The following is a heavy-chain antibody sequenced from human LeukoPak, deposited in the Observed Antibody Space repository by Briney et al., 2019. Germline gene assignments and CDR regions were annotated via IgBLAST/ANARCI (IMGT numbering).Heavy chain of an antibody. J-gene: IGHJ3*02. D-gene: IGHD6-13*01. CDR2: IYYSGST. CDR1: GGSFSGYY. CDR3: ARDRIAGVAFDI. Sequence: SETLSLTCAVYGGSFSGYYWSWIRQPPGKGLEWIGYIYYSGSTNYNPSLKSRVTISVDTSKNQFSLKLSSVTAADTAVYYCARDRIAGVAFDIWGQGTMVTVSS. V-gene: IGHV4-59*01.